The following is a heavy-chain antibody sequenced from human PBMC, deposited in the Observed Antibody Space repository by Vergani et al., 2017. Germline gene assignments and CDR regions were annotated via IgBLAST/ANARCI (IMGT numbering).Heavy chain of an antibody. D-gene: IGHD3-9*01. CDR1: GGSFNTYY. Sequence: QVQLEESGPGLVTPSETLSLTCTVSGGSFNTYYWSWIRQSPGKGLEWIVYIYSTGGTNYNPSLNSRVTMSVDTSKNQFSLKLRSVTAADTAVYFCARVMYRDEASTGYRLEGMDIWGQGTTVTISS. V-gene: IGHV4-59*13. CDR2: IYSTGGT. J-gene: IGHJ6*02. CDR3: ARVMYRDEASTGYRLEGMDI.